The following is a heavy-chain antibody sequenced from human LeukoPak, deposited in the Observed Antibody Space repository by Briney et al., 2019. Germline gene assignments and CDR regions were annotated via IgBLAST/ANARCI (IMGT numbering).Heavy chain of an antibody. Sequence: GGSLRLSCAASGFTFSSYEMNWVRQAPGKGLEWVSYISSSGSTIYYADSVKGRFTISRDNAKNSLYLQMNSLRAEDTAVYYCARDKLQGRVPTFWYWGQGTLVTVSS. CDR3: ARDKLQGRVPTFWY. J-gene: IGHJ4*02. CDR1: GFTFSSYE. CDR2: ISSSGSTI. V-gene: IGHV3-48*03. D-gene: IGHD3-16*01.